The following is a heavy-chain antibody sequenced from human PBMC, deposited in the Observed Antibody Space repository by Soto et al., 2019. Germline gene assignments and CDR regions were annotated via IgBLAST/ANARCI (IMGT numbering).Heavy chain of an antibody. CDR2: IKSWSDGGRG. Sequence: EVPLVESGGALVKPGESLTLSCAASGFTFNSAWMTWVRQAPGKGLEWVGRIKSWSDGGRGDTAAPVKGRFTISRDDSKNTFYPQMNSLKSEDTAVYYYTTWRREKSCTSVSCYGDGAYWGQGTLVTVTS. CDR3: TTWRREKSCTSVSCYGDGAY. V-gene: IGHV3-15*02. CDR1: GFTFNSAW. D-gene: IGHD2-2*01. J-gene: IGHJ4*02.